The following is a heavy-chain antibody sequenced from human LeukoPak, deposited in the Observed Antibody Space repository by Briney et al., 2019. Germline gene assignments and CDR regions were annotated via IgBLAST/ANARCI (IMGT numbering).Heavy chain of an antibody. V-gene: IGHV4-59*01. CDR1: GGSINNYY. Sequence: SETLPLTCTVSGGSINNYYWSWIRQPPGKGLEWIGYIYYSGSTNYNPSLKSRVTISVDTSKNQFSLKLSSVTAADTAVYYCAREDYGSGSSRPYYYYGMDVWGQGTTVTVSS. CDR2: IYYSGST. J-gene: IGHJ6*02. CDR3: AREDYGSGSSRPYYYYGMDV. D-gene: IGHD3-10*01.